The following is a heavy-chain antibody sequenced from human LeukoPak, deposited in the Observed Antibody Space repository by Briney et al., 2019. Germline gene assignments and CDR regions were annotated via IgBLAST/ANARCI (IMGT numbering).Heavy chain of an antibody. V-gene: IGHV3-23*01. CDR1: GYTFSTYD. J-gene: IGHJ4*02. CDR3: AKERTETTAYFDY. D-gene: IGHD4-17*01. CDR2: ISDTGEST. Sequence: PGGSLRLSCAASGYTFSTYDMSWVRQAPGKGLEWVSGISDTGESTYYVDSVKGRFTISRENSKNTLYLQMNNSRAEDTAVYHCAKERTETTAYFDYWGQGTLVTVSS.